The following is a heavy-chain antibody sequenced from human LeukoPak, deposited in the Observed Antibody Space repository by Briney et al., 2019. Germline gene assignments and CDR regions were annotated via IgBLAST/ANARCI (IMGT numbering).Heavy chain of an antibody. CDR1: GFTFSSYG. CDR2: ISYDGSNK. J-gene: IGHJ4*02. D-gene: IGHD5-18*01. CDR3: AKSAWIQLRPLDY. Sequence: PGRSLRLSCAASGFTFSSYGMHWVRQAPGKGLEWVAVISYDGSNKYYADSVKGRFTISRDNSKNTLYLQMNSLRAEDTAVYYCAKSAWIQLRPLDYWGQGTLVTVSS. V-gene: IGHV3-30*18.